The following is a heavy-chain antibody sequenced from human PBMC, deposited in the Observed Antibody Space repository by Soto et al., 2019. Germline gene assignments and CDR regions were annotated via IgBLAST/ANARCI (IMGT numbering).Heavy chain of an antibody. D-gene: IGHD6-13*01. CDR1: AGSVSRGSHY. Sequence: PSETLSLTCTVSAGSVSRGSHYWRWIRQPPGKGLEWIGYIYYSGSTNCNPSRKSRVTISVDTSKNQFSLKLSSVTAADTAVDDCAREAAGSGSYFDYSDQGTRVAVSS. CDR3: AREAAGSGSYFDY. J-gene: IGHJ4*02. CDR2: IYYSGST. V-gene: IGHV4-61*01.